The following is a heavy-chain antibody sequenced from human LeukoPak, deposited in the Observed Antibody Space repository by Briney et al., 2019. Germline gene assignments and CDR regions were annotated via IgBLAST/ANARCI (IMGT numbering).Heavy chain of an antibody. J-gene: IGHJ4*02. D-gene: IGHD5-12*01. CDR2: ISYDGSNK. CDR3: TTEDSSDYSGYDSGFDY. V-gene: IGHV3-30-3*01. CDR1: GFTFSSYA. Sequence: GGSLRLSCAASGFTFSSYAMHWVRQAPGKGLEWVAVISYDGSNKYYADSVKGRFTISRDNSKNTLYLQMNSLRAEDTAVYYCTTEDSSDYSGYDSGFDYWGQGTLVTVSS.